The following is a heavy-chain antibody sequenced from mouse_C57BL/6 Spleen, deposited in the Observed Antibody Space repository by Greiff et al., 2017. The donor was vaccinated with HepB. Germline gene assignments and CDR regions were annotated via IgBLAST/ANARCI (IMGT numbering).Heavy chain of an antibody. J-gene: IGHJ4*01. CDR2: ISNGGGST. CDR1: GFTFSDYY. D-gene: IGHD1-1*01. Sequence: EVKVVESGGGLVQPGGSLKLSCAASGFTFSDYYMYWVRQTPEKRLEWVAYISNGGGSTYYPDTVKGRFTISRDNAKNTLYLQMSRLKSEDTAMYYCARHYYGSRGAMDYWGQGTSVTVSS. V-gene: IGHV5-12*01. CDR3: ARHYYGSRGAMDY.